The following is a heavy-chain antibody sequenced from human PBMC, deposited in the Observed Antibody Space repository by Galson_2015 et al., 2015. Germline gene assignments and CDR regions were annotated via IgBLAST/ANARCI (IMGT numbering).Heavy chain of an antibody. D-gene: IGHD6-13*01. CDR3: AREAVQSRVLDAFDI. V-gene: IGHV6-1*01. Sequence: SKWYNDYAVSVKSRITINPDTSKNQFSLQLNSVTPEDTAVYYCAREAVQSRVLDAFDIWGQGTMVTVSS. CDR2: SKWYN. J-gene: IGHJ3*02.